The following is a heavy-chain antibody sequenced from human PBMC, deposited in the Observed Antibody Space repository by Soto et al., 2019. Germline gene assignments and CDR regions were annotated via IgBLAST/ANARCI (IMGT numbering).Heavy chain of an antibody. CDR1: GGSISSGGYY. Sequence: QVQLQESGPGLVKPSQTLSLTCTVSGGSISSGGYYWNWIRQHPGKGLEWIGYIYYSGSTYYHPSVKTRFTLSGDTSKTQFSLKLSSVTAADTAVYFCARSVFPRGPGTLVTVSS. CDR3: ARSVFP. J-gene: IGHJ5*02. V-gene: IGHV4-31*03. CDR2: IYYSGST.